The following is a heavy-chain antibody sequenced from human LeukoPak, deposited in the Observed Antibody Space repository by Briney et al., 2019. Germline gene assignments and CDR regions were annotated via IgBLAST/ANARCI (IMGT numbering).Heavy chain of an antibody. CDR1: GFTVSSNY. CDR2: IYSGGST. J-gene: IGHJ4*02. Sequence: GGSLRLSCAASGFTVSSNYMSWVRQAPGKGLEWVSVIYSGGSTYYADSVKGRFTISRDNSKNTLYLQMNSLRAEDTAVYYCAKFPLAAIFAWAYFDYWGQGTLVTVSS. CDR3: AKFPLAAIFAWAYFDY. D-gene: IGHD7-27*01. V-gene: IGHV3-66*01.